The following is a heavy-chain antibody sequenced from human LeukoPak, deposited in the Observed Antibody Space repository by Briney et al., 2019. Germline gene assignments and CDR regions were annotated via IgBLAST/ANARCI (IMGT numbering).Heavy chain of an antibody. J-gene: IGHJ4*02. Sequence: RASVKVSCKASGYTFSSYHVSWVRQAPGQGLEWMGWINTYDGNTNYAQNFQGRVAMTTDTSTSTAYMELRSLRSDDTAVYYCARSSRYDIWTGYPYWGQGTLVTVSP. CDR1: GYTFSSYH. V-gene: IGHV1-18*01. D-gene: IGHD3-9*01. CDR3: ARSSRYDIWTGYPY. CDR2: INTYDGNT.